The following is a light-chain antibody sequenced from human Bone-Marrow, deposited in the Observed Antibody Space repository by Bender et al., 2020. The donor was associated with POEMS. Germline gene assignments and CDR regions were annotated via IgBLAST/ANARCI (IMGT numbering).Light chain of an antibody. J-gene: IGLJ3*02. CDR1: DSNFGGNN. Sequence: QSVLTQPPSASGTPGQSVIISCSGTDSNFGGNNVNWYQHLPGTAPKLLIYRNDQRPSGVPDRLSGSKSGTSASLAISGLRSEDEADYYCATWDESLSGPVFGGGTKLTVL. CDR2: RND. CDR3: ATWDESLSGPV. V-gene: IGLV1-47*01.